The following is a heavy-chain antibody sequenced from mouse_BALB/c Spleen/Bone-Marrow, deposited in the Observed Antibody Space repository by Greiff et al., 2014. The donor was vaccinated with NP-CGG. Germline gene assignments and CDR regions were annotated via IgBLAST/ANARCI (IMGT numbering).Heavy chain of an antibody. CDR2: IDPAHPYT. Sequence: EVKLVESGAELVKPGASVKLSCTVSGFNIKDTYIHWVKQGPDQGLEWIGRIDPAHPYTKYAPKFQGKATITADTSSNTAYLQVSSLTSEDTAVYYCASLTGTFDYWGQGTTLTVSS. CDR1: GFNIKDTY. D-gene: IGHD4-1*01. CDR3: ASLTGTFDY. J-gene: IGHJ2*01. V-gene: IGHV14-3*02.